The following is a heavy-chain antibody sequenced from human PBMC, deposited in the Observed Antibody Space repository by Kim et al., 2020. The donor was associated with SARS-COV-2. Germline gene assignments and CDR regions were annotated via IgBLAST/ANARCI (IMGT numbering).Heavy chain of an antibody. J-gene: IGHJ4*02. CDR1: GYTFTSYA. Sequence: ASVKVSCKASGYTFTSYAMHWVRQAPGQRLEWMGWINAGNGNTKYSQKFQGRVTITRDTSASTAYMELSSLRSEDTAVYYCARDGSARLPGPLYDYWGQGTLVTVSS. D-gene: IGHD6-6*01. CDR3: ARDGSARLPGPLYDY. CDR2: INAGNGNT. V-gene: IGHV1-3*01.